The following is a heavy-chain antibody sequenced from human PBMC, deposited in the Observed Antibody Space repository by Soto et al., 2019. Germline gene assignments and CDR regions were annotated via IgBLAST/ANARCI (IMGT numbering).Heavy chain of an antibody. V-gene: IGHV3-64*01. CDR1: GFTFSSYA. Sequence: GGSLRLSCAASGFTFSSYAMHWVRQAPGKGLEYVSAISSNGGSTYYANSVKGRFTISRDNSKNTLYLQMGSLRAEDMAVYYCARRPEAAGVNYYYYYYMDVWGKGTTVTVSS. D-gene: IGHD3-16*02. CDR2: ISSNGGST. CDR3: ARRPEAAGVNYYYYYYMDV. J-gene: IGHJ6*03.